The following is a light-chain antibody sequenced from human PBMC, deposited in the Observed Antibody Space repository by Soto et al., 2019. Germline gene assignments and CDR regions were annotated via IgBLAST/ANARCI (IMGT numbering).Light chain of an antibody. V-gene: IGKV3-20*01. CDR1: QSVSSSY. J-gene: IGKJ3*01. CDR2: AAS. CDR3: QQYGTSPFT. Sequence: EIVLTQSPGTLSLSPGERATLSCRASQSVSSSYLAWHQQKPGQAPRLLISAASSRATGIPDRFSGSGSGTDFTFTISRLEPEDFAVYYCQQYGTSPFTFGPGTKVDI.